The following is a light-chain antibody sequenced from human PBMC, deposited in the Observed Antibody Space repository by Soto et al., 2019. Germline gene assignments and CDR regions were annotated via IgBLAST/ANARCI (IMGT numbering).Light chain of an antibody. Sequence: EIVMTQSPATLSVSPGERATLSCRASQSVRSNLAWYQQKPGQAPRLLIYGASTRATGIPARFSGSGSGTEFTLNISSLQSEDFAVYYCQQYNNWRTFGQGTKLEIK. J-gene: IGKJ2*01. CDR1: QSVRSN. CDR3: QQYNNWRT. CDR2: GAS. V-gene: IGKV3-15*01.